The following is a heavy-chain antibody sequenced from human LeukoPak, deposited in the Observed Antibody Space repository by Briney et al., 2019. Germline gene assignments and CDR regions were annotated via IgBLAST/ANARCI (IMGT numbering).Heavy chain of an antibody. CDR3: ARPSYSSPPGYFDL. CDR1: GGSFSGYY. V-gene: IGHV4-34*01. D-gene: IGHD6-13*01. CDR2: INHSGST. Sequence: PSETLSLTCAVYGGSFSGYYWSWIRQPPGKGLEWIGEINHSGSTNYNPSLKSRVTISVDTSKNQFSLKLSSVTAADTAVYYCARPSYSSPPGYFDLWGRGTLVTVSS. J-gene: IGHJ2*01.